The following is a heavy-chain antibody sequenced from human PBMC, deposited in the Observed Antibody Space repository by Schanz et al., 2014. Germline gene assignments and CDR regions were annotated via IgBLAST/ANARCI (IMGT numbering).Heavy chain of an antibody. CDR3: ARVALPGYSSPRDAFDI. J-gene: IGHJ3*02. Sequence: EAQLLDSGGGLAQPGGSLRLSCAASGFTFNIYAMSWVRQAPGKGLEWVAGISGSGTTTYYAASVKGRFTISRDNSKNTLYLQMNGLRAEDTAVYYCARVALPGYSSPRDAFDIWGQGTMVTVSS. D-gene: IGHD5-18*01. CDR1: GFTFNIYA. V-gene: IGHV3-23*01. CDR2: ISGSGTTT.